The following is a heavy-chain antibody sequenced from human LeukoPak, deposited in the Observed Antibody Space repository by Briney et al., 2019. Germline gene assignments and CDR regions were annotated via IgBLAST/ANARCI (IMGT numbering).Heavy chain of an antibody. CDR3: AKVSWLGTLPSYHFDS. D-gene: IGHD6-19*01. J-gene: IGHJ4*02. V-gene: IGHV3-23*01. CDR1: GFTFSDHA. Sequence: GGSLRLSCAASGFTFSDHAMSWVRQAPGKGLEWVSAIRGTGTTTFYAASVKGRFTISRDNSKNTADLQMNSLRAEDTAVYYCAKVSWLGTLPSYHFDSWGQRTQVTVSS. CDR2: IRGTGTTT.